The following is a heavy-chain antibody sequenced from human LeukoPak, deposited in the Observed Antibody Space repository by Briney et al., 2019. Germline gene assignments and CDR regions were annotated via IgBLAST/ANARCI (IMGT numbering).Heavy chain of an antibody. CDR3: ARGLGGSGSYFLTFDY. J-gene: IGHJ4*02. D-gene: IGHD1-26*01. Sequence: ASVKVFCKASGYTFTSYSINWVRQAPGQGLEWMGWISAYNGNTKYAQKLQGRVTMTTDTSTSTAYMELRSLRSDDTAVYYCARGLGGSGSYFLTFDYWGQGTLVTVSS. CDR2: ISAYNGNT. CDR1: GYTFTSYS. V-gene: IGHV1-18*01.